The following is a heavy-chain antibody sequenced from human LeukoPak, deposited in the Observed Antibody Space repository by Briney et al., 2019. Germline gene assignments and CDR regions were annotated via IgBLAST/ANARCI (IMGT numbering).Heavy chain of an antibody. CDR1: GSTFSSYG. CDR2: ISFDGSNK. V-gene: IGHV3-30*03. CDR3: AREGDSTGRGGFDI. D-gene: IGHD3-22*01. J-gene: IGHJ3*02. Sequence: PGRSLRLSCAASGSTFSSYGMHWVRQAPGKGLEWVAVISFDGSNKYYADSVKGRFTISRDNSKNTLYLQMNSLRAEDTAVYYCAREGDSTGRGGFDIWGQGTMVTVSS.